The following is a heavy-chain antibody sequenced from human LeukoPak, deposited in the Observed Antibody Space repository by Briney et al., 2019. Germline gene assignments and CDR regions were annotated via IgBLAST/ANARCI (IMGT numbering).Heavy chain of an antibody. Sequence: SETLSLTCTVSGGSISGHYWSWLRQSPGKGLEWIAYIYNSGSTNYNNYNPSLKSQVIMSMDTSKNQLSLIVSSVIAADTAVYYCARHTTGRALGDFDYWGQGTLVTVSA. V-gene: IGHV4-59*08. D-gene: IGHD2-8*01. CDR3: ARHTTGRALGDFDY. J-gene: IGHJ4*02. CDR2: IYNSGSTNYN. CDR1: GGSISGHY.